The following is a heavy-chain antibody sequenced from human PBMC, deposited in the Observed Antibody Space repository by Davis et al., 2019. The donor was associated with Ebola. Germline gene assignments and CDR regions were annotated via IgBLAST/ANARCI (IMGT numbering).Heavy chain of an antibody. V-gene: IGHV3-74*01. Sequence: HTGGSLRLSCAASGFSFSSTWMHWVRQAPGKGLVWVSRIHSDGKSTIYTDSVKGRFTISRDNAKNTLYLQMNSLRAEDTAVYYCAREGKYRDESRTFDYWGQGTLVTVSS. CDR1: GFSFSSTW. D-gene: IGHD2-2*01. CDR3: AREGKYRDESRTFDY. J-gene: IGHJ4*02. CDR2: IHSDGKST.